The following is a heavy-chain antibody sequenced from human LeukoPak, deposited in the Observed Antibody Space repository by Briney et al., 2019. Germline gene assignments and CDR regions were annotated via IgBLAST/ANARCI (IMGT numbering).Heavy chain of an antibody. J-gene: IGHJ6*03. CDR2: IIPIFGTA. CDR1: GGTFSSYA. V-gene: IGHV1-69*06. Sequence: SVKVSCKASGGTFSSYAISWVRQAPGQGLEWMGGIIPIFGTANYAQKFQGRVTITADKSTSTAYMELSSLRSEDTAVYYCARSEPRGYSYGSNYYYYYMDVWGKGTTVTVSS. D-gene: IGHD5-18*01. CDR3: ARSEPRGYSYGSNYYYYYMDV.